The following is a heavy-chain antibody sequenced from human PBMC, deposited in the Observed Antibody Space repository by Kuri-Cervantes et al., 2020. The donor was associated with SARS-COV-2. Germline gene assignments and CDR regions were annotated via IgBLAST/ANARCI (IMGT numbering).Heavy chain of an antibody. CDR3: ARVRYDILTGYSQLYYYYGMDV. CDR2: INHSGST. CDR1: GGSFSGYY. D-gene: IGHD3-9*01. J-gene: IGHJ6*02. Sequence: SETLSLTCAVYGGSFSGYYWSWIRQPPGKGLEWIGEINHSGSTNYNPSLKSRVTISVDTSKNQFSLKLSSVTAADTAVYYCARVRYDILTGYSQLYYYYGMDVWGQGTTVTVSS. V-gene: IGHV4-34*01.